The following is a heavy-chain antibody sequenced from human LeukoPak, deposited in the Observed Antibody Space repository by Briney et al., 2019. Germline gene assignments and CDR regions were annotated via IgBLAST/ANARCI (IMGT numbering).Heavy chain of an antibody. CDR2: INHSGST. V-gene: IGHV4-34*01. Sequence: PSETLSLTCAAYGGSFSDYYWSWIRQPPGKGLQWIGEINHSGSTNYNPSLKSRVTISVDTSKNQFSLKLSSVTAAETVVSYGGSWNDTKLTPSDAFDIWGQGTMVTVPS. J-gene: IGHJ3*02. D-gene: IGHD2-8*01. CDR1: GGSFSDYY. CDR3: GSWNDTKLTPSDAFDI.